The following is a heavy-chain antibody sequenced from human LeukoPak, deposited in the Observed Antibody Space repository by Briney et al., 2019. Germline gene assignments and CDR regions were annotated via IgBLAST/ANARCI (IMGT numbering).Heavy chain of an antibody. D-gene: IGHD6-19*01. CDR3: ARAVGWYGDYFDY. CDR2: IYYSGST. CDR1: GGSISSYY. J-gene: IGHJ4*02. Sequence: ASETLSLTCTVSGGSISSYYWSWIRQPPGKGLEWIGYIYYSGSTNYNPSLKSRVTISVDTSKNQFSLKLSSVTAADTAVYYCARAVGWYGDYFDYWGQGTLVTVSS. V-gene: IGHV4-59*01.